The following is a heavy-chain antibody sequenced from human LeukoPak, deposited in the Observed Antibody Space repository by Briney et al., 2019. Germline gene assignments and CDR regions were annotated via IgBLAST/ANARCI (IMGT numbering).Heavy chain of an antibody. D-gene: IGHD1-14*01. J-gene: IGHJ2*01. Sequence: PGGSLRLSCAPSGFTFSSYWMHWVRQAPGKGLVCVSRINSDGSSTSYADSVKGRFTISRDNAKNTLYLQMNSLRAEDTAVYYCARDPPSSNPEGLWYFDLWGRGTLVTVSS. CDR1: GFTFSSYW. CDR3: ARDPPSSNPEGLWYFDL. CDR2: INSDGSST. V-gene: IGHV3-74*01.